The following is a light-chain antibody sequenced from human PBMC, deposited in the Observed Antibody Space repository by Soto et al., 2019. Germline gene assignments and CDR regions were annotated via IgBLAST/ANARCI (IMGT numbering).Light chain of an antibody. CDR1: QSVSIN. CDR3: QRYNNWPRT. CDR2: GAS. V-gene: IGKV3-15*01. Sequence: EIVMTQSPATLSVSPGERATLSCRASQSVSINLAWYQQKPGQAPRLLIYGASTRATGIPARFSGSGSGTEFTLTISSLQSEDFAVYYCQRYNNWPRTFGQGTKVQLK. J-gene: IGKJ1*01.